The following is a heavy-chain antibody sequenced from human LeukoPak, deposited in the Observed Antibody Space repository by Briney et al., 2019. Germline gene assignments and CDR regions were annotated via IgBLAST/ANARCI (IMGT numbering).Heavy chain of an antibody. Sequence: PGGSLRLSCAASGFTFSSYWMHWVRQAPGKGLVWVSRINSNGRSTNYADSVKGRFTISRDNAKNTLYLQMNSLRAEDTAVYYCKKDGELEWLNWFAPGGKETLVTVSS. V-gene: IGHV3-74*01. D-gene: IGHD3-3*01. J-gene: IGHJ5*02. CDR1: GFTFSSYW. CDR3: KKDGELEWLNWFAP. CDR2: INSNGRST.